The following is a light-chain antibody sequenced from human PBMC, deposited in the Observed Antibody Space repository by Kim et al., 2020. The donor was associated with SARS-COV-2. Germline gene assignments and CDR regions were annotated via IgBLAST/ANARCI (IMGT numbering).Light chain of an antibody. J-gene: IGLJ3*02. V-gene: IGLV3-21*02. CDR3: QVCAGTDDHPV. CDR1: NIEIKN. Sequence: APGGTGRLVCGGDNIEIKNVHWYQQRPGQAPVLVVRFNDDRPSGIPGRFSGSNSGNTATLTIASVEAGDEADYFCQVCAGTDDHPVFGGGTKLTVL. CDR2: FND.